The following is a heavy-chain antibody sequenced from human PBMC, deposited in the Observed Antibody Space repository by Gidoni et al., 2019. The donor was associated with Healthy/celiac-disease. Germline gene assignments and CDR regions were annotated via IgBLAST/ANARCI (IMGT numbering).Heavy chain of an antibody. Sequence: EVQLLESGGGLVQPGGSLRLSCAASGFTFRRYAMSWVRQAPGKGLVWVSAISGSGGSTYYADSVKGRFTISRDNSKNTLYLQMNSLRAEDTAVYYCAKGGFVGATTGYFQHWGQGTLVTVSS. CDR1: GFTFRRYA. CDR3: AKGGFVGATTGYFQH. V-gene: IGHV3-23*01. D-gene: IGHD1-26*01. J-gene: IGHJ1*01. CDR2: ISGSGGST.